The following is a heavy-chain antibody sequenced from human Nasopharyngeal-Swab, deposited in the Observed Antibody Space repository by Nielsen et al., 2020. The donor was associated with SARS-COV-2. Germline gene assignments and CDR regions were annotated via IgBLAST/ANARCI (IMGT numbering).Heavy chain of an antibody. Sequence: GESLKISCAASGFTFSAHYMDWVRQAPGKGLEWVGRSRNKANNYTTAYAASGKGRFTISRDDSKNSLYLQMSSLRTEDTALYYCARDLSSIWTSGLGVWGQGTTVIVSS. CDR2: SRNKANNYTT. CDR3: ARDLSSIWTSGLGV. J-gene: IGHJ6*02. V-gene: IGHV3-72*01. CDR1: GFTFSAHY. D-gene: IGHD6-13*01.